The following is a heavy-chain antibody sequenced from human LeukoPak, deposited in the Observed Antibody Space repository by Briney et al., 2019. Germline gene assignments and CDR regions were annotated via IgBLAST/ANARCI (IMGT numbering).Heavy chain of an antibody. CDR2: IYYSGST. V-gene: IGHV4-59*01. D-gene: IGHD2-2*01. J-gene: IGHJ3*02. CDR1: GGSISSYY. CDR3: ARLAIIRYCSSTSCYAFDI. Sequence: SETLSLTCTVSGGSISSYYWSWIRQPPGKGLEWLGYIYYSGSTNYNPSLKSRVTISVDTSKNQFSLKLSSVTAADTAVYYCARLAIIRYCSSTSCYAFDIWGQGTMVTVSS.